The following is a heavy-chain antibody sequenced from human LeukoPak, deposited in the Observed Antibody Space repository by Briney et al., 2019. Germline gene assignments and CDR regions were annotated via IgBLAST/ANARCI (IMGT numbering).Heavy chain of an antibody. CDR2: INPNSGGA. J-gene: IGHJ4*02. CDR3: ARESPYGDYFDY. V-gene: IGHV1-2*02. Sequence: ASVKVSCKVSGYTFTGYYMHWVRQAPGQGLEWMGWINPNSGGANYAQKFQGRVTMTRDTSISTAYMELSRLRSDDTAVYYCARESPYGDYFDYWGQGTLVTVSS. D-gene: IGHD4-17*01. CDR1: GYTFTGYY.